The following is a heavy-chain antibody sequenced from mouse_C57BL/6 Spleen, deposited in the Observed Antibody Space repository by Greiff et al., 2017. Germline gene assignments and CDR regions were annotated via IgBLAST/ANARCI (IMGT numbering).Heavy chain of an antibody. CDR2: INPSNGGT. D-gene: IGHD2-4*01. V-gene: IGHV1-53*01. Sequence: QVQLKQPGTELVKPGASVKLSCKASGYTFTSYWMHWVKQRPGQGLEWIGNINPSNGGTNYNEKFKSKAKLTVDKSSSTAYMQLSSLTSVDSAVYYCARWDDDVSYCYARDYWGQGTSVTVSS. J-gene: IGHJ4*01. CDR3: ARWDDDVSYCYARDY. CDR1: GYTFTSYW.